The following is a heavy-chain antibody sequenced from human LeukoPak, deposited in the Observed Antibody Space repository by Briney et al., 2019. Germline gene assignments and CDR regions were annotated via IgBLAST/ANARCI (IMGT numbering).Heavy chain of an antibody. CDR2: LYHDGGT. J-gene: IGHJ4*02. D-gene: IGHD6-13*01. CDR3: AKEADPSPSIPYYFDY. CDR1: GFTVSSNY. V-gene: IGHV3-53*01. Sequence: WGSLRLSCAASGFTVSSNYMSWVRQAPGKGLEYVSVLYHDGGTYSADSVKGRFTISRDNSKNTLYLQMNSLRVEDTAVYYCAKEADPSPSIPYYFDYWGQGTLVTVSS.